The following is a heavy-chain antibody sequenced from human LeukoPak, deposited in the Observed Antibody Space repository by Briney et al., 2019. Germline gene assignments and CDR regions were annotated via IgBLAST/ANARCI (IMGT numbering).Heavy chain of an antibody. J-gene: IGHJ5*02. CDR2: INPNSGVT. V-gene: IGHV1-2*02. CDR3: ARPTLRGLHWFDP. CDR1: GYTFTGYY. D-gene: IGHD3-10*01. Sequence: ASVKVSCKASGYTFTGYYMHWVRQAPGQGLEWMGWINPNSGVTNYAQQFQGRVTMTRDTSISTAYMEVNRLRSDDTAVYYCARPTLRGLHWFDPWGQGTLVTVSS.